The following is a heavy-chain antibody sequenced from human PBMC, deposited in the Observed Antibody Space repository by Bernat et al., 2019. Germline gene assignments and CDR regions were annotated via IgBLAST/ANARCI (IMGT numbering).Heavy chain of an antibody. CDR1: GFTFSDYY. D-gene: IGHD4-17*01. Sequence: QVQLVESGGGLVKPGGSLRLSCAASGFTFSDYYMNWIRQAPGKGLEWISSISSSSTYTTYADSVKGRFTISRHNAKNSLYLQMNSLRAEDTAVYYCARPSRYGDYRPFDSWGQGTLVTVSS. CDR3: ARPSRYGDYRPFDS. J-gene: IGHJ4*02. V-gene: IGHV3-11*05. CDR2: ISSSSTYT.